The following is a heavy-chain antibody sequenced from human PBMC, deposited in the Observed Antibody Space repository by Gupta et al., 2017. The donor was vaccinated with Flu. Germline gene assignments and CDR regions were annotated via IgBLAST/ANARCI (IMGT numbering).Heavy chain of an antibody. Sequence: QVRLQESGPGLVKPLQTLSLTCTVSGDSITSGDYYWNWVRQPAGKGLEWIGLIYTRGAAYYKAALSGRVTMSIETSNHQLSLKLISVTAADTAVYYCARVRSGGNWFDSWGQGTLVTVSS. D-gene: IGHD2-15*01. CDR3: ARVRSGGNWFDS. J-gene: IGHJ5*01. V-gene: IGHV4-61*02. CDR2: IYTRGAA. CDR1: GDSITSGDYY.